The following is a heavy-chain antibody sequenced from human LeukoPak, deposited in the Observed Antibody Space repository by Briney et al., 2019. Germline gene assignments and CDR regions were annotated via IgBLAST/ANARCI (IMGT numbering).Heavy chain of an antibody. CDR1: GFTVSSNY. J-gene: IGHJ6*02. Sequence: GGSLRLSCVASGFTVSSNYMSWVRQAPGKGLEWVSVIYSGGSTYYADSVKGRFTISRDNSKNTLYLQMNSLRAEDTAVYYCARSGPVLRYFDWPYYYYGMDVWGQGTTVTVSS. CDR2: IYSGGST. V-gene: IGHV3-66*01. D-gene: IGHD3-9*01. CDR3: ARSGPVLRYFDWPYYYYGMDV.